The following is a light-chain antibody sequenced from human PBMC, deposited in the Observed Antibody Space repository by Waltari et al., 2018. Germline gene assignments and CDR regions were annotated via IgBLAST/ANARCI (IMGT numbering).Light chain of an antibody. Sequence: QSALTQPASVSGSPGQSITISCTGTSSDVGGHNHISWYQQHPGKAPKLMIYDGSNRPSWVSNHFSGSKSGNTASLTISGLQAEDEADYYCSSYTSSNTWVFGGGTKLTVL. V-gene: IGLV2-14*03. CDR2: DGS. J-gene: IGLJ3*02. CDR1: SSDVGGHNH. CDR3: SSYTSSNTWV.